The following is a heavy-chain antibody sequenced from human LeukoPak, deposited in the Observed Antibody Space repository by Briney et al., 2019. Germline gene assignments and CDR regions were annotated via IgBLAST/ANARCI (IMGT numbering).Heavy chain of an antibody. D-gene: IGHD3-9*01. CDR3: AALTGYQYFDY. CDR2: IYTSGGT. Sequence: TLSLTCTVCADSSSTGNYYWSWIRQPAGEGLEWIGRIYTSGGTHYNPSLKSRVTISVDTSKNQFSLKLSSVTAADTAVYYCAALTGYQYFDYWGQGTLVTVSS. V-gene: IGHV4-61*02. J-gene: IGHJ4*02. CDR1: ADSSSTGNYY.